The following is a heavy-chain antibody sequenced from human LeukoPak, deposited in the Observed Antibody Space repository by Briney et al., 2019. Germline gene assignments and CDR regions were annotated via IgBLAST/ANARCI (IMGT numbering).Heavy chain of an antibody. V-gene: IGHV1-18*01. D-gene: IGHD3-10*01. CDR1: GYTFTSYG. CDR3: ARPRRSGWWFDP. Sequence: ASVKVSCKASGYTFTSYGISWVRQGPGPGLEWMGWISSYNGNTNYAQKLQGRVTMTTDTSTSTAYMELRSLRSDDTAVYYCARPRRSGWWFDPWGQGTLVTVSS. CDR2: ISSYNGNT. J-gene: IGHJ5*02.